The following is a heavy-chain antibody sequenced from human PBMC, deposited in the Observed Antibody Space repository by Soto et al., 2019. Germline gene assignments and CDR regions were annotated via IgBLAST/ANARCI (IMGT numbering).Heavy chain of an antibody. D-gene: IGHD1-1*01. J-gene: IGHJ4*02. Sequence: PGGSLRLSCAVSGFSVSRYAMSWVRQAPGKGLEWVSSITGNDGDTSYADSVKGRFTISRDNSKNTLYLQMNSLRADDTAVYYCARDLRSWNDFRWVMWGRGTLVTVSS. V-gene: IGHV3-23*01. CDR3: ARDLRSWNDFRWVM. CDR1: GFSVSRYA. CDR2: ITGNDGDT.